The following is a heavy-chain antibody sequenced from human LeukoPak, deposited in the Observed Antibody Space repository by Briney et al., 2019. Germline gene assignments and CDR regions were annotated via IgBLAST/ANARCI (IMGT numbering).Heavy chain of an antibody. CDR1: GFTFDDYA. J-gene: IGHJ5*02. CDR3: ARGPPEGEFNNWFDP. Sequence: PGGSLRLSCAASGFTFDDYAMHWVRQAPGKGLEWVSGISWNSGSIGYADSVKGRFTISRDNAKNSLYLQMNSLRAEDTAVYYCARGPPEGEFNNWFDPWGQGTLVTVSS. D-gene: IGHD3-10*01. CDR2: ISWNSGSI. V-gene: IGHV3-9*01.